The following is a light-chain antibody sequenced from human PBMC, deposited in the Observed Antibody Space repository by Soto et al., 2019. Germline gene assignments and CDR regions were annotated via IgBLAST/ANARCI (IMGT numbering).Light chain of an antibody. J-gene: IGKJ1*01. Sequence: DIQMTQSPSTLSASVGDRVTITCRASQSISSWLAWYQQKPGKAPKLLIYDASSLESGVPSRFSGSGSGTEFTLTISSLQPDDSATYYCQQYNSYSRWTFSQGTKVEIK. CDR2: DAS. V-gene: IGKV1-5*01. CDR1: QSISSW. CDR3: QQYNSYSRWT.